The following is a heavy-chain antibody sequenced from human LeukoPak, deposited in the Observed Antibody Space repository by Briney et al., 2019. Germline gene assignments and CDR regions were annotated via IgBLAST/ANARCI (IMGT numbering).Heavy chain of an antibody. CDR1: GFTVSSNY. J-gene: IGHJ4*02. Sequence: GGSLRLSCAASGFTVSSNYMSWVRQAPGKGLEWVSVIYSGGSTYYADSVKGRFTISRDNSKNTLYLQMNSLRAEDTAVYYCASSSYYYGSGSPIYWGQGTLVTVSS. D-gene: IGHD3-10*01. CDR3: ASSSYYYGSGSPIY. CDR2: IYSGGST. V-gene: IGHV3-66*01.